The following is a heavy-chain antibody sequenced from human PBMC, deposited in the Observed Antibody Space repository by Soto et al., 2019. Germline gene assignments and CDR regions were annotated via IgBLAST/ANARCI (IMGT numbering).Heavy chain of an antibody. CDR2: IYYSGST. D-gene: IGHD5-18*01. J-gene: IGHJ6*02. CDR1: GGSISSGDYY. V-gene: IGHV4-30-4*01. Sequence: SETLSLTCTVSGGSISSGDYYWSWIRQPPGKGLEWIGYIYYSGSTYYNPSPKSRVTISVDTSKNQFSLKLSSVTAADTAVYYCAREVQNDEDTAYYYYGMDVWGQGTTVTVSS. CDR3: AREVQNDEDTAYYYYGMDV.